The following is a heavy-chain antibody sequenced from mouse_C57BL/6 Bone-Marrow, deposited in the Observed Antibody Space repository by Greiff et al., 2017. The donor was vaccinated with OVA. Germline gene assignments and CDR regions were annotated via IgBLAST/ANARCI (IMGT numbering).Heavy chain of an antibody. V-gene: IGHV2-5*01. J-gene: IGHJ4*01. CDR3: AKRLLLRSYAMDY. D-gene: IGHD1-1*01. Sequence: VQLKQSGPGLVQPSQSLSITCTVSGFSLTSYGVHWVRQSPGKGLEWLGVIWRGGSTDYNAAFMSRLSITKDNSKSQVFFKMSSLQADDTAIYYCAKRLLLRSYAMDYWGQGTSVTVSS. CDR2: IWRGGST. CDR1: GFSLTSYG.